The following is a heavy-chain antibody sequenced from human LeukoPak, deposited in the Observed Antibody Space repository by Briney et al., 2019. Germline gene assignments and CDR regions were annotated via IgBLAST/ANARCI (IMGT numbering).Heavy chain of an antibody. CDR2: IYSGGST. CDR3: ARDPGTGVRGFDY. V-gene: IGHV3-53*04. CDR1: GFSVSSSY. D-gene: IGHD3-10*01. J-gene: IGHJ4*02. Sequence: GGSLRLSCAASGFSVSSSYMHWVRQAPGKGLEWVAVIYSGGSTQYADSVKGRFTISRHDSENTLSLQMNSLRAEDTAVYFCARDPGTGVRGFDYWGQGTLVTVPS.